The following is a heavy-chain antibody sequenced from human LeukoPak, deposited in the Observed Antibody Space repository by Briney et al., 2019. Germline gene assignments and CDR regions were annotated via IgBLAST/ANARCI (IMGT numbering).Heavy chain of an antibody. D-gene: IGHD3-9*01. CDR3: ARDGTLHYDILTGYFPYYYYGMDV. J-gene: IGHJ6*02. Sequence: ASVKVSCKASGYTFTSYGISWVRQAPGQGLEWMGWISAYNGNTNYAQKLQGRVTMTTDTSTSTAYMELRSLRSDDTAVYYCARDGTLHYDILTGYFPYYYYGMDVWGQGTTVTVSS. V-gene: IGHV1-18*01. CDR1: GYTFTSYG. CDR2: ISAYNGNT.